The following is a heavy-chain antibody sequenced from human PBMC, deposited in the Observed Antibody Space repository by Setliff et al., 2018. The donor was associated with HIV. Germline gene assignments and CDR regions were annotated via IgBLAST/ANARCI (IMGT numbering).Heavy chain of an antibody. J-gene: IGHJ5*02. V-gene: IGHV4-4*02. CDR2: IFHGGNT. CDR3: AKEGNSVDNWLDP. D-gene: IGHD1-26*01. CDR1: GGPIRSPNW. Sequence: SETLSLTCTVSGGPIRSPNWWSWVRQPPGKGLEWIGEIFHGGNTNYSPSLESRVTLSVDKSKNQFSLRLSSVTAADTAVYYCAKEGNSVDNWLDPWGPGTLVTVS.